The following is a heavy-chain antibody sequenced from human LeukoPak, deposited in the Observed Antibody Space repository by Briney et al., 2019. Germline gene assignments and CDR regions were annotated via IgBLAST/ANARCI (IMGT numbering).Heavy chain of an antibody. CDR2: IYSGGST. Sequence: PGGSLRLSCAASGFTVSSNYMSWVRQAPGKGLEWVSVIYSGGSTYYADSVKGRFTISRDNSKNTLYLQMNSLRAEDTAVYYCARSSSSLRDSSGYRLSDAFDIWGQGTMVTVSS. V-gene: IGHV3-53*01. J-gene: IGHJ3*02. CDR1: GFTVSSNY. CDR3: ARSSSSLRDSSGYRLSDAFDI. D-gene: IGHD3-22*01.